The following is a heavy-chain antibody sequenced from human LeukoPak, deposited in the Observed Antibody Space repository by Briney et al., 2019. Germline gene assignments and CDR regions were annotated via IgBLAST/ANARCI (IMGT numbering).Heavy chain of an antibody. J-gene: IGHJ4*02. CDR3: ARSPLSIAARPPFDY. CDR1: GYTFTSYY. Sequence: ASVKVSCKASGYTFTSYYMHWVRQAPGQGLEWMGIINPSGGSTSYAQKFQGRVTMTRDTSTSTVYMELSSLRSEDTAVHYCARSPLSIAARPPFDYWGQGTLVTVSS. D-gene: IGHD6-6*01. CDR2: INPSGGST. V-gene: IGHV1-46*01.